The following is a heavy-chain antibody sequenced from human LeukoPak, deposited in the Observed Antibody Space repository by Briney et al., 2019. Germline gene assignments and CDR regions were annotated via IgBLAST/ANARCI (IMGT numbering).Heavy chain of an antibody. CDR2: IRFAGSNK. V-gene: IGHV3-30*02. D-gene: IGHD3-3*02. J-gene: IGHJ4*02. Sequence: GGSLRLSCAASGFTFSSYGMHWVRQAPGKGLEWVAFIRFAGSNKYYADSVKGRFTISRDNSKNTLYLQMNSLRAEDTAVYCCAKDRRSNVLVDWGQGTLVTVSS. CDR1: GFTFSSYG. CDR3: AKDRRSNVLVD.